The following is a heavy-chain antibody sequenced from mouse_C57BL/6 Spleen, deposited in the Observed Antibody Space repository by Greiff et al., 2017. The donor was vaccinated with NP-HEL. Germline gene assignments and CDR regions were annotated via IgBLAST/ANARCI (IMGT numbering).Heavy chain of an antibody. J-gene: IGHJ3*01. CDR1: GYSITSGYY. V-gene: IGHV3-6*01. CDR2: IIYDVSN. CDR3: ARDGSGYKEFAY. Sequence: EVQLQESGPGLVKPSQSLSLTCSVTGYSITSGYYWNWIRQFPGNKLEWMRYIIYDVSNNYNPSLKNRFSITRDTSKNQFYLKLNSVTTEDTATYYCARDGSGYKEFAYWGQGTLVTVSA. D-gene: IGHD3-2*02.